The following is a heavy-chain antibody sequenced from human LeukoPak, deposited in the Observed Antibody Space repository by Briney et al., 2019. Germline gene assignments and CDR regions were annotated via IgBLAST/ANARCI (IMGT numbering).Heavy chain of an antibody. CDR2: ISSSGST. CDR1: GDSFSSYH. D-gene: IGHD3-16*01. CDR3: ARVGRGDHTWGSYYCDH. J-gene: IGHJ4*02. Sequence: SETLSLTCTASGDSFSSYHWSWLRQPPGKGLEWIGYISSSGSTSYNPSLKSRVTISVDTSRNQFSLRLNSMTAADTAVYYCARVGRGDHTWGSYYCDHWGQGTLVSVSS. V-gene: IGHV4-59*01.